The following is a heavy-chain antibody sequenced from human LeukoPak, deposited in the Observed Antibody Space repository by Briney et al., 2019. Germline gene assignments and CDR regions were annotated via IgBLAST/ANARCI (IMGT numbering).Heavy chain of an antibody. Sequence: GGSLRLSCAASGFTFSTYGMHWVRQAPGKGLEWVAVISYDGSNKYYADSVKGRFTISRDNSKNTLYLQMNSLRAEDTAVYYCARDIWATAMARTFDYWGQGTLVTVSS. D-gene: IGHD5-18*01. CDR3: ARDIWATAMARTFDY. CDR1: GFTFSTYG. CDR2: ISYDGSNK. J-gene: IGHJ4*02. V-gene: IGHV3-30*03.